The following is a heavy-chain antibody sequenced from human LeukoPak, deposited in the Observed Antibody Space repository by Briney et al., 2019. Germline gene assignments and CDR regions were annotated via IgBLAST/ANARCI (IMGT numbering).Heavy chain of an antibody. CDR1: GFIFSNHA. CDR3: AKAVRSMVTGGGYFDS. J-gene: IGHJ4*02. Sequence: GGSLRLSCAASGFIFSNHAMQWVRQAPGKGLEYVSAISGNGGSTYYANSVKGRFNISRDNSKNTLYLQMNSLRAEDTAVYYCAKAVRSMVTGGGYFDSWGQGTLVTVFS. CDR2: ISGNGGST. D-gene: IGHD3-10*01. V-gene: IGHV3-64*01.